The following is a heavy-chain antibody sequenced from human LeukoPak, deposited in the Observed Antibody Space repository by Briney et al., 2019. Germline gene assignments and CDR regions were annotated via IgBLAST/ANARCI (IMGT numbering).Heavy chain of an antibody. CDR1: GFTFSNYA. D-gene: IGHD4-17*01. V-gene: IGHV3-23*01. Sequence: SGGSLRLSCAASGFTFSNYATTWVHQAPGKGLEWVSSIKASGDGTYYADSVKGRFTISRDNYRNSLFLQMYSLRADDTAVYYCGRDPNGDYVGAFDFQRWGQGTLVTVSS. CDR2: IKASGDGT. J-gene: IGHJ1*01. CDR3: GRDPNGDYVGAFDFQR.